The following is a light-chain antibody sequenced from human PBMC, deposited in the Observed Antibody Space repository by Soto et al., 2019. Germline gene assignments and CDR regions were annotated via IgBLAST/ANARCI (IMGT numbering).Light chain of an antibody. CDR1: QNIGSW. CDR3: QQLNDYPHT. J-gene: IGKJ2*01. Sequence: DIQMTQFPSTLSASVGDRVTITCRASQNIGSWLAWYQQKPGKAPKVLIYDVSNLETGVPSRFSGSGSGTEFTLTISSLQPDDFATYYCQQLNDYPHTFGQGTKLEIK. CDR2: DVS. V-gene: IGKV1-5*01.